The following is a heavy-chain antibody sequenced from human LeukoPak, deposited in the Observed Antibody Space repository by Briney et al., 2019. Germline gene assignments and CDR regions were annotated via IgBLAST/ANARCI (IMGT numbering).Heavy chain of an antibody. CDR1: GYTFTSYY. D-gene: IGHD5-24*01. CDR3: ASTRGIPRVEMATIHY. J-gene: IGHJ4*02. Sequence: GASVKVSCKASGYTFTSYYMHWVRQAPGQGLEWMGIINPSGGSTSYAQKFQGRVTMTRDTSTSTVYMELSSLRSEDTAVYYCASTRGIPRVEMATIHYWGQGTLVTVSS. CDR2: INPSGGST. V-gene: IGHV1-46*03.